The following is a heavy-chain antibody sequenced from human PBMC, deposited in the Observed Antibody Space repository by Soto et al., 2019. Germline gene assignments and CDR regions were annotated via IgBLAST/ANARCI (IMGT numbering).Heavy chain of an antibody. D-gene: IGHD2-21*01. CDR2: ISGSGGST. V-gene: IGHV3-23*01. Sequence: QTGGSLRLSCAASGFTFSSYAMSWVRQAPGKGLEWVSAISGSGGSTYYADSVKGRFTISRDNSKNTLYLQMNSLRAEDTAVYYCAKLPDIAVVAKGLYYFDYWGQGTLVTVSS. CDR3: AKLPDIAVVAKGLYYFDY. J-gene: IGHJ4*02. CDR1: GFTFSSYA.